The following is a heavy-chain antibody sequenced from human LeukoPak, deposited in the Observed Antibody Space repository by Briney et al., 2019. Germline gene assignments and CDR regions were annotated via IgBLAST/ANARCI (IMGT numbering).Heavy chain of an antibody. Sequence: GGSLRLSCAASGFTFSGYWMHWVRQAPGKGLVWVSCINSDGSTTSYADSVKGRFTISRDNAKNTLYLQMNSLRAEDTAVYYCSRDTADDAFDIWGQGTMVTVSS. V-gene: IGHV3-74*01. CDR3: SRDTADDAFDI. J-gene: IGHJ3*02. CDR1: GFTFSGYW. CDR2: INSDGSTT.